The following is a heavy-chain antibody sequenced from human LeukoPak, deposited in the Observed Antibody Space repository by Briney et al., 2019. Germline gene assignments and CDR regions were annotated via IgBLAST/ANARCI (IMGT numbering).Heavy chain of an antibody. J-gene: IGHJ4*02. CDR3: AREGLGELTLDY. D-gene: IGHD3-16*01. CDR1: GYTFSTYG. CDR2: ISTSNGDT. V-gene: IGHV1-18*01. Sequence: ASVKVSCKASGYTFSTYGISWVRQAPGQGLEWMGWISTSNGDTKYAQKLQGRVTMTTDTSTSTAYMELRNLRSDDTAVYYCAREGLGELTLDYWGQGTLVTVSS.